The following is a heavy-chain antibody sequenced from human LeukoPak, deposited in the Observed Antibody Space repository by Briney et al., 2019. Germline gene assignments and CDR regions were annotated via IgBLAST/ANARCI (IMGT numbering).Heavy chain of an antibody. CDR1: GYTFTDYY. CDR3: ARFAAMPA. CDR2: VNPKSGGT. V-gene: IGHV1-2*02. Sequence: ASVKVSCKASGYTFTDYYMHWVRQAPGQGLEWMGWVNPKSGGTNHAQEFQGRVTMTRDTSISTAYMDLSRLRSDDTAVYYCARFAAMPAWGQGTLVTVSS. D-gene: IGHD2-2*01. J-gene: IGHJ5*02.